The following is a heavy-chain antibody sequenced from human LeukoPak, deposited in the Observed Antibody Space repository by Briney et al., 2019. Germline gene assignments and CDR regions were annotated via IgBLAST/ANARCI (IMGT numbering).Heavy chain of an antibody. Sequence: PGGSLRLSCAASGFTFSSYAMSWVRQAPGKGLEWVSGISGSGGSTYYADSVKGRFTISRDNSRNTLYLQMNSLRAEDTAVYYCARESPRYSYGRYYFDYWGQGTLVTVSS. CDR3: ARESPRYSYGRYYFDY. J-gene: IGHJ4*02. CDR1: GFTFSSYA. CDR2: ISGSGGST. D-gene: IGHD5-18*01. V-gene: IGHV3-23*01.